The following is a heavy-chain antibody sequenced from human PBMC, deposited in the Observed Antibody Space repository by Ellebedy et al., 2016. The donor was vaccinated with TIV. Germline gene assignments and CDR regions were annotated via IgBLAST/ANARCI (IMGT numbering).Heavy chain of an antibody. CDR3: ARDLGSGTHHGHFDL. J-gene: IGHJ2*01. Sequence: GESLKISXAASGFTFSSYGMHWVRQAPGKGLEWVAVIWYDGSNKYYADSVKGRFTISRDNSKNTLYLQMNSLRAEDTAVYYCARDLGSGTHHGHFDLWGRGTLVTVSS. D-gene: IGHD1-26*01. CDR2: IWYDGSNK. CDR1: GFTFSSYG. V-gene: IGHV3-33*01.